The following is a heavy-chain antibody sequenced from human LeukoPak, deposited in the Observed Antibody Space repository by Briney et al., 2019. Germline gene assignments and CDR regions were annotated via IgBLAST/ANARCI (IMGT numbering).Heavy chain of an antibody. V-gene: IGHV3-23*01. D-gene: IGHD2-15*01. CDR3: AGVAASYYYYYMDV. CDR1: GFTFSNYG. Sequence: LSGGTLRLSCAASGFTFSNYGMSWVRQAPGKGLEWVSAISGSGGSTYYADSVKGRFTISRDNSKNTLYLQMNSLRAEDTAVYYCAGVAASYYYYYMDVWGKGTTVTVSS. CDR2: ISGSGGST. J-gene: IGHJ6*03.